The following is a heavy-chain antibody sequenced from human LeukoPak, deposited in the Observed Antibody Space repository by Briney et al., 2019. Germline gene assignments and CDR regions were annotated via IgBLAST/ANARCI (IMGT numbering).Heavy chain of an antibody. CDR3: ARGMVRGDIFYYYYYYMDV. V-gene: IGHV1-18*01. D-gene: IGHD3-10*01. CDR1: GYTYTSYG. Sequence: ASVKVSCKVSGYTYTSYGISWVRQAPGQGLEWMGWISAYNGNTNYAQKLQGRVTMTTDTSTSTAYMELRSLRSDDTAVYYCARGMVRGDIFYYYYYYMDVWGKGTTVTVSS. CDR2: ISAYNGNT. J-gene: IGHJ6*03.